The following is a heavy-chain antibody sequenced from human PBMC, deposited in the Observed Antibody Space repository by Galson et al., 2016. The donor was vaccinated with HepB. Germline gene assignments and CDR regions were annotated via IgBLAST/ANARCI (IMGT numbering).Heavy chain of an antibody. CDR2: TYYRSEWYN. CDR3: AREPGHCTGNSCYSGGMDV. CDR1: GDSVSSDTAA. D-gene: IGHD2-15*01. Sequence: CAISGDSVSSDTAAWNWIRQSPSRGLEWLGRTYYRSEWYNDYAVSVKSRITINPDTTKNQFSLQLSSVTPEDTAVYYCAREPGHCTGNSCYSGGMDVWGQGTTVTVSS. J-gene: IGHJ6*02. V-gene: IGHV6-1*01.